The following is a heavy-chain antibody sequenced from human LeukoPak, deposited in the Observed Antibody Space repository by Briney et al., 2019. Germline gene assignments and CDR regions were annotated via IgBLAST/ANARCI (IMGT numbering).Heavy chain of an antibody. CDR3: ARGLYSSSP. J-gene: IGHJ5*02. D-gene: IGHD6-13*01. CDR1: GFTFSTYY. CDR2: IKPDGSEK. V-gene: IGHV3-7*01. Sequence: PGESLRLSCAASGFTFSTYYMTWVRQAPGRGLEWVAVIKPDGSEKCYVDSVMGRFTISRDNAKNSLYLQMNTLRAEDTALYYCARGLYSSSPWGQGTLVTVSS.